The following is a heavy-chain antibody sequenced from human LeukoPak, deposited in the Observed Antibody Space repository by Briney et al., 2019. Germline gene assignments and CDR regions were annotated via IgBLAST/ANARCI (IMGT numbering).Heavy chain of an antibody. CDR1: GFTFSTYG. D-gene: IGHD3-22*01. CDR3: TRDITDSSGITWFEP. V-gene: IGHV3-33*01. J-gene: IGHJ5*02. CDR2: ISHDVISK. Sequence: GGSLRLSCAASGFTFSTYGMHWIRQAPGKGLEWVAVISHDVISKYYADSVKGRFTISRDNSKNTMFLQMNSLRAEDTAVYYCTRDITDSSGITWFEPWGPGTLVTVSS.